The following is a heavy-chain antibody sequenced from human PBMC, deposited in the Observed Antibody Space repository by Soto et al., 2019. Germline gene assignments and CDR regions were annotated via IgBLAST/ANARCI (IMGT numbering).Heavy chain of an antibody. J-gene: IGHJ4*02. CDR1: GGSINSYY. CDR3: ARHYPIGNNWNYFDY. Sequence: QVQLQESGPGLVKPSETLSLTCSVSGGSINSYYWGWIRQPRGKGLEWIGYISYTGSTDYSPSLKSRVTISVDTSKNQFSLKVRSVTAADTAIYFCARHYPIGNNWNYFDYWGRGTLVTVSS. CDR2: ISYTGST. D-gene: IGHD1-1*01. V-gene: IGHV4-59*08.